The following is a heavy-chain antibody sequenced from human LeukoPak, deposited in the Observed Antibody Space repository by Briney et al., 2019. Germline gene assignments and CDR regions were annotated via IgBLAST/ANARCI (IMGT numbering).Heavy chain of an antibody. Sequence: SVKVSCKASGGTFSSYAISWVRQAPGQGLEWMGGIIPIFGTANYAQKFQGRVTITADESTSTAYMELSSLRSEDTAVYYCATTIVVVPAAMPVSSAFDIWGQATMVTVSS. D-gene: IGHD2-2*01. J-gene: IGHJ3*02. CDR2: IIPIFGTA. CDR3: ATTIVVVPAAMPVSSAFDI. CDR1: GGTFSSYA. V-gene: IGHV1-69*13.